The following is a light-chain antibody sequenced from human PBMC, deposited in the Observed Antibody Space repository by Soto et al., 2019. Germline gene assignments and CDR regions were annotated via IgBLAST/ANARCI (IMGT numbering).Light chain of an antibody. CDR2: EVS. J-gene: IGKJ5*01. CDR3: MQSTRLPPT. Sequence: TPLSLSVAPGQPAFISCKSSQSLLHITGETFLFWYLQTKGKHPQVRIYEVSTRVAGVPDRFSGSGSGTDFTLEVCRVETDDVGIYYCMQSTRLPPTFGQGTRLEIK. CDR1: QSLLHITGETF. V-gene: IGKV2D-29*01.